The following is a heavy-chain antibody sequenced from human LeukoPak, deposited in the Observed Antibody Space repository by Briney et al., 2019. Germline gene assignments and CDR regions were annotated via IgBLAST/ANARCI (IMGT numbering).Heavy chain of an antibody. D-gene: IGHD3-9*01. CDR1: GASISSSDYY. V-gene: IGHV4-31*03. Sequence: NPSQTLSLTCTVSGASISSSDYYWSWIRQHPGKGLDWIGYIYYSGSTYYNPSLMSRLTMPLDTSKKHFSLKLSSVTAADTAVYYCASARYDVSTGHVYIDSWGQGTLVTVSS. J-gene: IGHJ4*02. CDR3: ASARYDVSTGHVYIDS. CDR2: IYYSGST.